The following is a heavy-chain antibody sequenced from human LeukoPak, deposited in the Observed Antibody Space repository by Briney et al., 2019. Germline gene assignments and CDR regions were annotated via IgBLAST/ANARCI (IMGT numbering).Heavy chain of an antibody. Sequence: PGGSLRLSCAASGFTFSNAWMNWVRQAPGKGLEWVGRIKSKTDGGTTDYAAPVKGRFTISRDDSKNTLHLQMNSLKTEDTAVYYCTTDTTVTSWPGDCWGQGTLVTVSS. D-gene: IGHD4-17*01. V-gene: IGHV3-15*07. J-gene: IGHJ4*02. CDR1: GFTFSNAW. CDR3: TTDTTVTSWPGDC. CDR2: IKSKTDGGTT.